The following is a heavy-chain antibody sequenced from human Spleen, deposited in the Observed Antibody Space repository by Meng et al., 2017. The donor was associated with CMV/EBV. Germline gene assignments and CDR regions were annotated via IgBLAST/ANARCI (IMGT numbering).Heavy chain of an antibody. D-gene: IGHD2-2*01. Sequence: ASVKVSCKTSGYMFSTYGISWVRQAPGEGLEWMGWISPYNGNTNYAQKFQGRVTMTTDTKSNTVYMELRSLRTDDTAVYYCARDGDNVVVPVAARDHYYGMDVLGQGTTVTVSS. J-gene: IGHJ6*02. CDR2: ISPYNGNT. CDR3: ARDGDNVVVPVAARDHYYGMDV. V-gene: IGHV1-18*01. CDR1: GYMFSTYG.